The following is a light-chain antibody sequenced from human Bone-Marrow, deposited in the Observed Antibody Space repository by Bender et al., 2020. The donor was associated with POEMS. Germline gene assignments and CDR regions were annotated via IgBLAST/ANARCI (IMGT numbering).Light chain of an antibody. CDR2: DVS. CDR1: SSDVGNYNF. Sequence: QSALTQPRSVSGSPGQSVTISCTGTSSDVGNYNFVSWYQQHPGQAPKVMIYDVSKRPSGVPDRFSGSKSGNTASLTISGLQAEDEAEYYCCSYAGTYTYVFGSGTKVTVL. CDR3: CSYAGTYTYV. V-gene: IGLV2-11*01. J-gene: IGLJ1*01.